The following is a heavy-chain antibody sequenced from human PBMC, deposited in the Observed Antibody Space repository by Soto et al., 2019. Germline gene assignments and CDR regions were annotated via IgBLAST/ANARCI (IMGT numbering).Heavy chain of an antibody. J-gene: IGHJ4*02. D-gene: IGHD3-9*01. Sequence: QVQLQESGPGLVKPSGTLSLTCAVSGGSISSSNWWSWVRQPPGKGLEWIGEIYHSGSTNYNPSLKSRVTIPVDKSKNQFSLKLSSVTAADTAVYYCARGGGRYFDWSRLDYWGQGTLVTVSS. V-gene: IGHV4-4*02. CDR1: GGSISSSNW. CDR3: ARGGGRYFDWSRLDY. CDR2: IYHSGST.